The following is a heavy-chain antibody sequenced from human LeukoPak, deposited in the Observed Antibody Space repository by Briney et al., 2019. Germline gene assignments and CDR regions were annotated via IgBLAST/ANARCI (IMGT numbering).Heavy chain of an antibody. CDR1: GFTFSTYA. V-gene: IGHV3-48*03. CDR3: ARSNGLRYFDR. J-gene: IGHJ4*02. CDR2: FGSTGTI. Sequence: GGSLRLSCAASGFTFSTYAMNWIRQTPGKGLEWVAYFGSTGTIHYADSMRGRFTISRDNAEMSLFLQMNSLRVDDTAVYYCARSNGLRYFDRWGQGTLVTVSS. D-gene: IGHD4-11*01.